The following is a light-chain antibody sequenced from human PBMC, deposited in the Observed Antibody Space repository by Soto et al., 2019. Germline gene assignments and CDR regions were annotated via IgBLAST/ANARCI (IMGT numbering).Light chain of an antibody. CDR1: QGVGTY. CDR2: DAS. J-gene: IGKJ5*01. CDR3: QHRSTWPPIT. V-gene: IGKV3-11*01. Sequence: ETGLTQSPATLSFSPGERATLSCRASQGVGTYLAWYQQRPGQAPRLLIYDASERATGIPARFSGSGSGTDLTLTISSLEPEDFAVYYCQHRSTWPPITFGQGTRLEIK.